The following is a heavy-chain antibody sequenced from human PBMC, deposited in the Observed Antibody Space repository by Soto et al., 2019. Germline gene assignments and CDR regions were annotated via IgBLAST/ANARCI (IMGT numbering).Heavy chain of an antibody. D-gene: IGHD1-26*01. CDR1: GFTFSNYW. CDR3: ARDRGGNLYGGFDY. Sequence: PGGSLRLSCAASGFTFSNYWMHWVRQAPGKGLVWVSRVNSDESTTDYADSVKGRFTISRDNAKNTLYLQMNSLRAEDTAVYYCARDRGGNLYGGFDYWGQGTLVTVSS. CDR2: VNSDESTT. V-gene: IGHV3-74*01. J-gene: IGHJ4*02.